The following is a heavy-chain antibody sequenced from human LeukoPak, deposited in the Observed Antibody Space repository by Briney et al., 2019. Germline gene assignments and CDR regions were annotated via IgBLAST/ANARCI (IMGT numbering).Heavy chain of an antibody. J-gene: IGHJ4*02. CDR1: GFTFSSYA. V-gene: IGHV3-23*01. Sequence: GGSLRLSCAASGFTFSSYAMSWVRQAPGKGLEGVSTMSGSGGNTYYADSVKGRFTISRDNSKNTLYLQMNNLRAEDTAVYYCAKRAYSNYDFDYWGQGTLVTVSS. D-gene: IGHD4-11*01. CDR2: MSGSGGNT. CDR3: AKRAYSNYDFDY.